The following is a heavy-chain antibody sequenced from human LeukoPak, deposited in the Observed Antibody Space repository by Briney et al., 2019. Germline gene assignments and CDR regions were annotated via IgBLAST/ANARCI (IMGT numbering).Heavy chain of an antibody. CDR1: GFTVSSNY. CDR3: ARLTLTKVY. CDR2: VYGGRST. J-gene: IGHJ4*02. D-gene: IGHD4-11*01. V-gene: IGHV3-53*01. Sequence: GGSLRLPCAASGFTVSSNYWGWVRQAPGKGPEWVSVVYGGRSTYYADSVRGRFTISRDNSKNTLYLQMNSVRVEDTAVYYCARLTLTKVYWGQGTLVTVSS.